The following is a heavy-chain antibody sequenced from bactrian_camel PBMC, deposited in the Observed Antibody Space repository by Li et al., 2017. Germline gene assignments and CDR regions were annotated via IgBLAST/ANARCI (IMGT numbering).Heavy chain of an antibody. D-gene: IGHD5*01. CDR2: IDSDGST. J-gene: IGHJ4*01. CDR1: VYTYSKRC. V-gene: IGHV3S53*01. Sequence: HVQLVESGGGSVQAGGSLTLSCVVSVYTYSKRCVGWFRQAPGKEREGVAAIDSDGSTSYADSMKGRFTISKDNAKNTLYLQMNSLKPEDTAVYYCAADPSRELWVGYPPYKYWGQGTQVTVS. CDR3: AADPSRELWVGYPPYKY.